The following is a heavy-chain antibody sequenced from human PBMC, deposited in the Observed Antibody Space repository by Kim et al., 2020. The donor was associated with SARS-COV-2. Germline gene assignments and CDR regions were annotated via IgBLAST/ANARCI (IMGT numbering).Heavy chain of an antibody. J-gene: IGHJ4*02. Sequence: GGSQRLSCAASGFSVINSYMSWVRQAPGRGLEWVSVLYSDGITYYADSVKGRFTISRDNTKRTLDLQMNSLRGEDTAVYYCAQSKGTYLDFWGQGTLVTVSS. CDR1: GFSVINSY. CDR2: LYSDGIT. D-gene: IGHD3-10*01. V-gene: IGHV3-53*01. CDR3: AQSKGTYLDF.